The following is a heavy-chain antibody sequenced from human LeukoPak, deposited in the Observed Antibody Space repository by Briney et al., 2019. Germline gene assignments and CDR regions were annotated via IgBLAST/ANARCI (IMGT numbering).Heavy chain of an antibody. J-gene: IGHJ4*02. V-gene: IGHV4-59*01. CDR3: ARSYSYCSSTSCRRKYYFDY. CDR1: GGSISSYY. Sequence: SETLSLTCTVSGGSISSYYWSWIRQPPGKGLEWIGYIYYSGSTNYNPSLKSRVTISVDTSKNQFSLKLSSVAAADTAVYYCARSYSYCSSTSCRRKYYFDYWGQGTLVTVSS. CDR2: IYYSGST. D-gene: IGHD2-2*01.